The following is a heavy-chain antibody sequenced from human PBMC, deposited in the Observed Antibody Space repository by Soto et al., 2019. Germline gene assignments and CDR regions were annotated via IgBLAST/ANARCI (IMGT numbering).Heavy chain of an antibody. D-gene: IGHD6-19*01. V-gene: IGHV1-18*04. CDR3: ARDARPYSSGWYDAFDI. Sequence: ASVKVSCKASGYTFTSYGISWVRQAPGQGLEWMGWISAYNGNTNYAQKLQGRVTMTTDASTSTAYMELRSLRSDDTAVYYCARDARPYSSGWYDAFDIWGQGTMVTVSS. CDR1: GYTFTSYG. J-gene: IGHJ3*02. CDR2: ISAYNGNT.